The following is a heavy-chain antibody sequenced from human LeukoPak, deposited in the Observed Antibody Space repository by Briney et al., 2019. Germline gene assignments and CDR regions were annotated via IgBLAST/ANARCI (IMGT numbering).Heavy chain of an antibody. CDR3: AKDWAYVVVTANYFDY. CDR2: INPSGGST. Sequence: GASVKVSCKASGYTFTSYYMHWVRQAPGQGLEWMGIINPSGGSTSYAQKFQGRVTMTRDTSTSTVYMELSSLRSEDTAVYYCAKDWAYVVVTANYFDYWGQGTLVTVSS. J-gene: IGHJ4*02. V-gene: IGHV1-46*01. CDR1: GYTFTSYY. D-gene: IGHD2-21*02.